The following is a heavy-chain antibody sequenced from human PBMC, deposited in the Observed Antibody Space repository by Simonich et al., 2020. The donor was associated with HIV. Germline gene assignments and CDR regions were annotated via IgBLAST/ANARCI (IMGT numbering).Heavy chain of an antibody. D-gene: IGHD1-26*01. CDR2: ISGSGGST. CDR1: GFTFSSYA. J-gene: IGHJ6*02. CDR3: AKDGTSSSGELLTYYYYGMDV. V-gene: IGHV3-23*01. Sequence: EVQLLESGGGLVQPGGSLRLSCAASGFTFSSYAMGWGRQAQGKGLGWGSAISGSGGSTYYAGSVKGRFTISRDNSKNTLYLQMNSLRAEDTAVYYCAKDGTSSSGELLTYYYYGMDVWGQGTTVTVSS.